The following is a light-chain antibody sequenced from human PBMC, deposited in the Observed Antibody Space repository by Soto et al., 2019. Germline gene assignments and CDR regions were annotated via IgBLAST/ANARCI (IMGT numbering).Light chain of an antibody. CDR3: QHRHN. CDR2: DAS. Sequence: DIVLTQSPATLSLSPGERATLSCRASQSVSRDFAWYQQKPGQSPRLLIYDASNRATGIPARFSGSGSGTYFTLTINSLQPEDFAVYYCQHRHNFGPGTKVDFK. V-gene: IGKV3-11*01. J-gene: IGKJ3*01. CDR1: QSVSRD.